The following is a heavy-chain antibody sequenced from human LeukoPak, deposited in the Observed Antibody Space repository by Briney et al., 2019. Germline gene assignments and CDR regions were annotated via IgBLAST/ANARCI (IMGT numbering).Heavy chain of an antibody. D-gene: IGHD1-26*01. CDR2: ISGYNGNT. Sequence: ASVKVSCKASGYTFNSSGISWVRQAPGQGLEWMGWISGYNGNTYYAQNLRGRVSMTTDTSTSTAYMELRSLRSDDTAVYYCTKERGISGTYPRDWGQGTLVIVSS. CDR1: GYTFNSSG. V-gene: IGHV1-18*01. J-gene: IGHJ4*02. CDR3: TKERGISGTYPRD.